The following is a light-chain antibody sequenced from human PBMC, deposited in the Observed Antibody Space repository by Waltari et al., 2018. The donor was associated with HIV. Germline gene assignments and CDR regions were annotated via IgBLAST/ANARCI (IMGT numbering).Light chain of an antibody. J-gene: IGLJ1*01. V-gene: IGLV3-25*03. CDR2: KDT. Sequence: SYELTQPPSISVSPGQTARLTCSAESLADHYVYWYQQKPGQAPLLVMYKDTERPSGIPERFFGSTSGTTVTLTIDGVQAEDEADYYCQSADNSDTYYVFGSGTKVTVL. CDR3: QSADNSDTYYV. CDR1: SLADHY.